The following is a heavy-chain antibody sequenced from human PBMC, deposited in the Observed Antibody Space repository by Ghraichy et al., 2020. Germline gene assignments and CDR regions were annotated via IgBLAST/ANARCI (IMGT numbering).Heavy chain of an antibody. CDR3: ARDPRDYYYGMDV. V-gene: IGHV3-30*04. CDR1: GFTFSSYA. Sequence: LSLTCAASGFTFSSYAMHWVRQAPGKGLEWVAVISYDGSNKYYADSVKGRFTISRDNSKNTLYLQMNSLRAEDTAVYYCARDPRDYYYGMDVWGQGTTVTVSS. CDR2: ISYDGSNK. J-gene: IGHJ6*02.